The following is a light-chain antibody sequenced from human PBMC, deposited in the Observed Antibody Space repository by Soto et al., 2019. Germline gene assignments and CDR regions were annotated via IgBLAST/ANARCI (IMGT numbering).Light chain of an antibody. CDR2: DAS. Sequence: DIQMTQSPSTLSASVGDRVAITCRASQGISRRLAWYQHKPGKAPRLLIYDASTLQSGVPSRFSGSGSGTEFTLSISNLQPDDFATYYCQQYDSYWSFGQGTKVDI. J-gene: IGKJ1*01. CDR3: QQYDSYWS. CDR1: QGISRR. V-gene: IGKV1-5*01.